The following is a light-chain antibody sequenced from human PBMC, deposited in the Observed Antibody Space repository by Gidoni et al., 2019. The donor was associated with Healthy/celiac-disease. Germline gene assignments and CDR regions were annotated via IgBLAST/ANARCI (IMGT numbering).Light chain of an antibody. Sequence: AIRMSQSPSSFSASTGDRVTITCRASQGISSYLAWYQQKPGKAPKLLSYAAATWQSGVPARFSGSGSGTDLTLTISCLQSEDFATYYCQQYYRYPWTFGQGTKVEIK. CDR2: AAA. V-gene: IGKV1-8*01. J-gene: IGKJ1*01. CDR1: QGISSY. CDR3: QQYYRYPWT.